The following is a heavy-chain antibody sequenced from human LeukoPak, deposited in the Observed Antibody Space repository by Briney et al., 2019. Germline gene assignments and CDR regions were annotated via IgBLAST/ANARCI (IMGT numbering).Heavy chain of an antibody. Sequence: PGGSLRLSCAASGFTFSSYAMSWVRQAPGKGLEWVSAISGSGGSTYYADSVKGRFTISRDNSKNTLYLQMNSLRAEDTAVYYCAKRPYSGSYYFIWWGQETLVTVSS. V-gene: IGHV3-23*01. CDR3: AKRPYSGSYYFIW. CDR1: GFTFSSYA. J-gene: IGHJ4*02. D-gene: IGHD1-26*01. CDR2: ISGSGGST.